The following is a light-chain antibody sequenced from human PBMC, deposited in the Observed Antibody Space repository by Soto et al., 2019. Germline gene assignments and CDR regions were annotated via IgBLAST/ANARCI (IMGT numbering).Light chain of an antibody. J-gene: IGKJ5*01. V-gene: IGKV3-20*01. CDR2: DAS. Sequence: EVVLTQSPGILSLSPGEGATLSCRASQSVRSSYLAWYQQRPGQAPRLLIYDASTRATGIPDRFSGSGSGTDFTLTVSRLEPEDFALYYCQHFGESSPITFGQGTRLEIK. CDR3: QHFGESSPIT. CDR1: QSVRSSY.